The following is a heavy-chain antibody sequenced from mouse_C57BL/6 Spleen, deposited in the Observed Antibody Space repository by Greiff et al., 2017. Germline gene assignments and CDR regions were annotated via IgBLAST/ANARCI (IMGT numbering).Heavy chain of an antibody. Sequence: QVHVKQPGAELVKPGASVKMSCKASGYTFTSYWITWVKQRPGQGLEWIGDIYPGSGSTNYNEKFKSKATLTVDTSSSTAYMQLSSLTSEDSAVYYCARFFDGYYNFDYWGQGTTLTVSS. CDR1: GYTFTSYW. CDR3: ARFFDGYYNFDY. D-gene: IGHD2-3*01. CDR2: IYPGSGST. V-gene: IGHV1-55*01. J-gene: IGHJ2*01.